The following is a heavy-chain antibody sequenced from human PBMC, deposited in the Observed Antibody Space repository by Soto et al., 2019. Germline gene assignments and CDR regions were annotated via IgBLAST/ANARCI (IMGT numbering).Heavy chain of an antibody. V-gene: IGHV1-18*01. CDR2: ISAYNGNT. Sequence: ASVKVSCKASGYTFTSYGISWVRQAPGQGLEWMGWISAYNGNTNYAQKLQGRVTMTTDTSTSTAYMELRSLRSDDTAVYYCARDFSDYDYIWGSSLYYFDYWGQGTLVTVSS. D-gene: IGHD3-16*01. CDR1: GYTFTSYG. J-gene: IGHJ4*02. CDR3: ARDFSDYDYIWGSSLYYFDY.